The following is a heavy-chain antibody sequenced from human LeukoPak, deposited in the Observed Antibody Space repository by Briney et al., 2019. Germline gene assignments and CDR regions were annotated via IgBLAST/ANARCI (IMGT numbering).Heavy chain of an antibody. CDR1: GGSISSSSYY. D-gene: IGHD3-3*01. CDR3: ARRGTITIFGVVEKYYFDY. J-gene: IGHJ4*02. V-gene: IGHV4-39*07. CDR2: IYYSGST. Sequence: SETLSLTCTVSGGSISSSSYYWGWIRQPPGKGLEWIGSIYYSGSTYYNPSLKSRVTISVDTSKNQFSLKLSSVTAADTAVYYCARRGTITIFGVVEKYYFDYWGQGTLVTVSS.